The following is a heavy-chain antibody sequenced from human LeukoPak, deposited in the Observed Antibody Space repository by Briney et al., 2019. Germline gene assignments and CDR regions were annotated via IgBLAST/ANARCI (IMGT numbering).Heavy chain of an antibody. CDR3: AREDGYCSGGNCYSYFDS. V-gene: IGHV3-7*01. Sequence: PGGSLRLSCAGSGFTFKDYYLNWIRQAPGKGLEWVAYIKKTGSETYYVDSVKGRFTITRDNARNSLFLQMNSLRAEDTAVYYCAREDGYCSGGNCYSYFDSWGQGTLVTVSS. CDR2: IKKTGSET. J-gene: IGHJ4*02. D-gene: IGHD2-15*01. CDR1: GFTFKDYY.